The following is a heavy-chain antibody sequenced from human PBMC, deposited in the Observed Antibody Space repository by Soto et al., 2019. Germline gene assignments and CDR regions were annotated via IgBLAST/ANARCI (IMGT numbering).Heavy chain of an antibody. CDR1: GFTFSSYG. D-gene: IGHD3-22*01. J-gene: IGHJ4*02. CDR3: ARGTYYYDSSGYYLGYYFDY. Sequence: GGSLRLSCAASGFTFSSYGMHWVRQAPGKGLEWVAVIWYDGSNKYYADSVKGRFTISRDNSKNTLYLQMNSLRAEDTAVYYCARGTYYYDSSGYYLGYYFDYWGQGTLVTVS. V-gene: IGHV3-33*01. CDR2: IWYDGSNK.